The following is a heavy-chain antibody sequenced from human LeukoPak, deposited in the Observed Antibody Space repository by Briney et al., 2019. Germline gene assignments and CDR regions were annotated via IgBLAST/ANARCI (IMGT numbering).Heavy chain of an antibody. D-gene: IGHD3-10*01. CDR3: ARNLLFGDFDY. Sequence: GGSLRLSCAASGFTVSSNYMSWVRQAPGKGLEWVSVIYSGGSTYYADSVKGRFTISRDNSKNTLYLQMNSLRAEDTAVYYCARNLLFGDFDYWGQGTLVTVSS. CDR1: GFTVSSNY. V-gene: IGHV3-66*01. J-gene: IGHJ4*02. CDR2: IYSGGST.